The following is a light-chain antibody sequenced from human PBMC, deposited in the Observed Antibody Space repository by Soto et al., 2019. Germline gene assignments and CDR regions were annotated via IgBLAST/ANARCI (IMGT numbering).Light chain of an antibody. J-gene: IGLJ3*02. V-gene: IGLV2-14*03. CDR3: CSYAGHSAHWV. CDR1: SNDVGAFNY. CDR2: GVS. Sequence: QSVLTQPASVSGSPGQSITISCTGSSNDVGAFNYVSWYRHSPGEAPKVLIRGVSIRPSGVSIRFSASKSANTASLTISGLQAEDEADYFCCSYAGHSAHWVFGGGTKVTVL.